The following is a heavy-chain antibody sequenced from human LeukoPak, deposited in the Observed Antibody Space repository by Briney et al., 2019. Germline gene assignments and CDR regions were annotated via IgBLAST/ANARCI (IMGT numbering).Heavy chain of an antibody. V-gene: IGHV1-18*01. CDR3: ARVEGVGYYDTSGYIDY. CDR2: ISAYNGNT. CDR1: GYTFTSYG. D-gene: IGHD3-22*01. J-gene: IGHJ4*02. Sequence: GASVTVSCKASGYTFTSYGISWVRQAPGQGLEWMGWISAYNGNTNYAQKLQGRVTMTTDTSTSTAYMELRSLRSDDTAVYFCARVEGVGYYDTSGYIDYWGQGTLVTVSS.